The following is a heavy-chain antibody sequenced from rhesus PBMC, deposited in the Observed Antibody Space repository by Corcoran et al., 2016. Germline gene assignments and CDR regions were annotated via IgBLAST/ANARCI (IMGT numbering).Heavy chain of an antibody. CDR3: ATGSSWSSDY. CDR2: VDPEGGEA. D-gene: IGHD6-13*01. Sequence: EVQLVQSGAEVKKPGASVKISCKASGYTFTDYYLHWVRQAPGKGLEWRGGVDPEGGEAIPAQKFQDRVTITADPSTDTAYMELSSLRSEDTAVYYCATGSSWSSDYWGQGVLVTVSS. J-gene: IGHJ4*01. CDR1: GYTFTDYY. V-gene: IGHV1-111*02.